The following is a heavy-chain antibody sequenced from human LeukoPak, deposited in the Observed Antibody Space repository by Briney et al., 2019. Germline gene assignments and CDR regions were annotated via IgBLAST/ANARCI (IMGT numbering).Heavy chain of an antibody. J-gene: IGHJ4*02. V-gene: IGHV4-30-4*01. Sequence: PSQTLSLTCTVSGGSISSGDYYWSWIRQPPGTGLEWIGYIYYSGSTYYNPSLKSRVTISVDTSKNQFSQKLSFVTAADTAVYYCARFGGSYAWDYWGQGTLVTVSS. CDR1: GGSISSGDYY. D-gene: IGHD1-26*01. CDR2: IYYSGST. CDR3: ARFGGSYAWDY.